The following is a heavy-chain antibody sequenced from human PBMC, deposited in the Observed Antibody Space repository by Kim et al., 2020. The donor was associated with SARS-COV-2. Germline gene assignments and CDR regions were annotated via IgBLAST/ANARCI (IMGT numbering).Heavy chain of an antibody. V-gene: IGHV3-11*04. CDR3: ARASKGRLWFGELSWFDP. J-gene: IGHJ5*02. Sequence: GRFTIAKDNAKNSLYLQMNSLRGEDTAVYYCARASKGRLWFGELSWFDPWGQGTLVTVSS. D-gene: IGHD3-10*01.